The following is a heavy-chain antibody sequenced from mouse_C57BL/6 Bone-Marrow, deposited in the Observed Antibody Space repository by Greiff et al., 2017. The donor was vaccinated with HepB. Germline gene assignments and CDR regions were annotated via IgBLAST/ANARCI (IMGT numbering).Heavy chain of an antibody. Sequence: EVQLQQSGPVLVKPGASVKMSCKASGYTFTDYYMNWVKQSHGKSLEWIGVINPYNGGTSYNQKFKGKATLTVDKSSSTAYMELNSLTSEDSAVYYCARSSWDVDYWGQGTTLTVSS. V-gene: IGHV1-19*01. D-gene: IGHD4-1*01. CDR1: GYTFTDYY. CDR3: ARSSWDVDY. CDR2: INPYNGGT. J-gene: IGHJ2*01.